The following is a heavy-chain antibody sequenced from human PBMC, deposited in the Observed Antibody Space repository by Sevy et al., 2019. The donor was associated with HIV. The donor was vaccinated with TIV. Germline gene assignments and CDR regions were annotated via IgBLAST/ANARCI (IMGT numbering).Heavy chain of an antibody. J-gene: IGHJ4*02. CDR2: ITITSGTI. CDR1: GFTFTNYN. CDR3: ARGNPYDF. V-gene: IGHV3-48*02. Sequence: GGYLRLSCAASGFTFTNYNMNWVRQAPGMGLEWVAYITITSGTIYYADSVKGRFTISRDNAKNSLYLQMDSLRDEDTAVYYRARGNPYDFWGQGTLVTVSS.